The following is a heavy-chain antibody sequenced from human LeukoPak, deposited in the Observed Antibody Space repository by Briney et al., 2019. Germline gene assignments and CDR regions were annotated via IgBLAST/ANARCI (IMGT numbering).Heavy chain of an antibody. J-gene: IGHJ4*02. Sequence: GGSLRLSCAGSGFSFGPHAVSWVRQAPGKGLEWVSGIGGSGDSTHYADSVKGRSTISRDNSRQTLFLQMNSLGAEDTAVYYCSRDRGGLIDTVTLIHWGLGTLVTVSS. CDR3: SRDRGGLIDTVTLIH. CDR2: IGGSGDST. D-gene: IGHD2-21*01. CDR1: GFSFGPHA. V-gene: IGHV3-23*01.